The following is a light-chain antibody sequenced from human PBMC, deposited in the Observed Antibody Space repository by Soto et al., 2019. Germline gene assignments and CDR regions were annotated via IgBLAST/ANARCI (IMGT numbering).Light chain of an antibody. J-gene: IGKJ4*01. CDR3: QYYYESSP. CDR2: GAS. Sequence: LSQSACTLSLSTGERATLSCRASQSVSTNQLAWYQQKPGQAPRLLIYGASSRATGIADRFSGSGSGTDFTLTISRLEPEDFAVYYCQYYYESSPFGRGTKVDIK. V-gene: IGKV3-20*01. CDR1: QSVSTNQ.